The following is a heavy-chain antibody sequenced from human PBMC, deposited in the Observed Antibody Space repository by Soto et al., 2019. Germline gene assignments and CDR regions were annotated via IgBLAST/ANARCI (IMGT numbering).Heavy chain of an antibody. V-gene: IGHV4-4*02. J-gene: IGHJ6*03. D-gene: IGHD3-10*01. Sequence: PSETLSLTCAVSSGSISSSNWWSWVRQPPGKGLEWIGEIYHSGSTNYNPSLKSRVTISVDKSKNQFSLKLSSVTAADTAVYYCARGRDTMVRGVGYYMDVWGKGTTVTVSS. CDR3: ARGRDTMVRGVGYYMDV. CDR1: SGSISSSNW. CDR2: IYHSGST.